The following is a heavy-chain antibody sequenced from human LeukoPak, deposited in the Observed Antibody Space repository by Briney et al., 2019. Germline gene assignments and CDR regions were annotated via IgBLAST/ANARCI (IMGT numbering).Heavy chain of an antibody. V-gene: IGHV1-46*01. CDR2: INPSGGST. CDR3: ASVVEQWLVLDAFDI. CDR1: GYTFTSYY. Sequence: ASVKVSCKASGYTFTSYYMHWVRQAPGQGLEWMGIINPSGGSTSYAQKFQGRVTMTRDTSISPAYMELSRLRSDDTAVYYCASVVEQWLVLDAFDIWGQGTMVTVSS. J-gene: IGHJ3*02. D-gene: IGHD6-19*01.